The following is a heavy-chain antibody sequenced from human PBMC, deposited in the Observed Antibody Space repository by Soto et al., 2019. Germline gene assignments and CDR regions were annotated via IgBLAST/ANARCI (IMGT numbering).Heavy chain of an antibody. CDR3: ARDAIAARPFDYYYYMDV. V-gene: IGHV3-11*01. D-gene: IGHD6-6*01. CDR2: ISSSGSTI. J-gene: IGHJ6*03. CDR1: GFTFSDYY. Sequence: GGSLRLSCAASGFTFSDYYMSWIRQAPGKGLEWVSYISSSGSTIYYADSVKGRFTISRDNAKNSLYLQMNSLRAEDTAVYYCARDAIAARPFDYYYYMDVWGKGTTVTVSS.